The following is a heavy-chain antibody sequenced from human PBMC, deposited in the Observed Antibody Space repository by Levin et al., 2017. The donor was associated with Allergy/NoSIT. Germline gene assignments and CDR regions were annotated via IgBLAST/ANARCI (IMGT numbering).Heavy chain of an antibody. J-gene: IGHJ4*02. Sequence: SPTLSFPCAVSGDSISSGYYYNWVRQPPGEGLEWIGTVFHSGTTYYNPSLKSRVTMSVDTSKKQFSLKLSSVTAADTAVYYCARTYSTNSFAMSYWGQGTLVTVSS. CDR3: ARTYSTNSFAMSY. CDR1: GDSISSGYY. D-gene: IGHD2-8*01. V-gene: IGHV4-38-2*01. CDR2: VFHSGTT.